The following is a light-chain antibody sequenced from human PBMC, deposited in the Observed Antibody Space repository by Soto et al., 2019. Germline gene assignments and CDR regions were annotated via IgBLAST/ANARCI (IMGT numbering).Light chain of an antibody. CDR2: WAS. CDR1: HIVLNSSNNKKY. V-gene: IGKV4-1*01. Sequence: DIFLTQSPDSLTVSLGERATINCKSIHIVLNSSNNKKYLTWYQQKPGQPPKVLIYWASTRESGVPDRFSGSGSGTDFTLTISSLQAEDVAVYYCQQYSSDTPTFGGGTKVDIK. CDR3: QQYSSDTPT. J-gene: IGKJ4*01.